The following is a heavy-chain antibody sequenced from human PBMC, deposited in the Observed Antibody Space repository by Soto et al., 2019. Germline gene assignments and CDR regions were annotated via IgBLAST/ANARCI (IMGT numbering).Heavy chain of an antibody. V-gene: IGHV3-30*18. Sequence: GGSLRLSCAASGFTFSSYGMHWVRQAPGKGLEWVAVISYDGSNKYYADSVKGRFTISRDNSKNTLYLQMNSLRAEDTAVYYCAKPTRYCSGGSCQTYFDYWGQGTLVTVSS. CDR2: ISYDGSNK. D-gene: IGHD2-15*01. CDR3: AKPTRYCSGGSCQTYFDY. J-gene: IGHJ4*02. CDR1: GFTFSSYG.